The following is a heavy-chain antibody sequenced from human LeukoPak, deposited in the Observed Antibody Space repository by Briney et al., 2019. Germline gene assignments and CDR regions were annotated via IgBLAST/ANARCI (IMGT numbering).Heavy chain of an antibody. D-gene: IGHD2-2*01. V-gene: IGHV1-18*01. Sequence: ASVTVSFKASGYSFATYGISWVRQAPGQGLEWMGWIRAYNGNTNYAQKVQGRVTMTTDTPTSTAYMELRSLRSDDTAVYFCARAPFCSSTGCYHYFDYWGQGNLVTVSS. CDR2: IRAYNGNT. J-gene: IGHJ4*02. CDR1: GYSFATYG. CDR3: ARAPFCSSTGCYHYFDY.